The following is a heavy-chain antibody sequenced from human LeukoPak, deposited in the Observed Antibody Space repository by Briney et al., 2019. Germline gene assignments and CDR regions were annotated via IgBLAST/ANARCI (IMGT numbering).Heavy chain of an antibody. CDR3: ARVVGSGYYRYFDY. CDR2: IYYRGST. CDR1: GGSISSSTYY. D-gene: IGHD3-22*01. V-gene: IGHV4-31*01. Sequence: SETLSLTCAVSGGSISSSTYYWIWIRQQPGKGLEWIGYIYYRGSTYYNPSLKSLVTISVDTSKNQFSLKLSSVTAADTAVYYCARVVGSGYYRYFDYWGQGTLVTVSS. J-gene: IGHJ4*02.